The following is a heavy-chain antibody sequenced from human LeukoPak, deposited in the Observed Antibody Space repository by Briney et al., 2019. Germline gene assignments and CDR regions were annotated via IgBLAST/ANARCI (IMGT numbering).Heavy chain of an antibody. CDR2: ISGSGGST. J-gene: IGHJ4*02. V-gene: IGHV3-23*01. CDR3: ATYYDSSGYTPYFDY. D-gene: IGHD3-22*01. CDR1: GFTFSSYA. Sequence: GGSLRLSCAASGFTFSSYAMSWVRQAPGKGLEWVSAISGSGGSTYYADSVKGRFTISRDNSKNTLYLQMNSLRAEDTAVYYCATYYDSSGYTPYFDYWGQGTLATVSS.